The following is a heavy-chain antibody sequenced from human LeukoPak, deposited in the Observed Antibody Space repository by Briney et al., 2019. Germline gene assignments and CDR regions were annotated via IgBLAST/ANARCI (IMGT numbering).Heavy chain of an antibody. Sequence: SETLSLTCTVSGGSISSYYWSWIRQPPGKGLEWIGYIYYSGSTNYNPSLKSRVTISVDTSKNQFSLMLSSGTAADTALYYCARVHSYYYYGMDVWGQGTMVTVSS. D-gene: IGHD4-11*01. V-gene: IGHV4-59*01. CDR2: IYYSGST. CDR1: GGSISSYY. CDR3: ARVHSYYYYGMDV. J-gene: IGHJ6*02.